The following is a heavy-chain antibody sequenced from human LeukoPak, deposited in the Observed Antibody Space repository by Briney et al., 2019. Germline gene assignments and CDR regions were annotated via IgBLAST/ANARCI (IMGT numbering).Heavy chain of an antibody. CDR2: ISGSSNYI. J-gene: IGHJ3*01. D-gene: IGHD6-6*01. V-gene: IGHV3-21*04. CDR3: ARSSYSSSSSV. Sequence: GGSLRLSCAASGFTFSSYGLNWVRQAPGKGLEWVSSISGSSNYIYYADSLKGRFTISRDNAKNSLYLQINSLRAEDTAVYYCARSSYSSSSSVWGQGTMVTVSS. CDR1: GFTFSSYG.